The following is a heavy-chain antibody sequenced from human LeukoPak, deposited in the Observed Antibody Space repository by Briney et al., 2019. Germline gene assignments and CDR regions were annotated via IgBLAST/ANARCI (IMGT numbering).Heavy chain of an antibody. Sequence: GGSLRLSCTASGFTFGDYAMSWVRQAPGKGLEWVGFIRSKAYGGTTEYAASVKGRFTISRDDSKSIAYLQMNSLKTEDTAVYYCTRDQGFGELSTSFDYWGQGTLVTVSS. CDR1: GFTFGDYA. CDR3: TRDQGFGELSTSFDY. D-gene: IGHD3-10*01. J-gene: IGHJ4*02. CDR2: IRSKAYGGTT. V-gene: IGHV3-49*04.